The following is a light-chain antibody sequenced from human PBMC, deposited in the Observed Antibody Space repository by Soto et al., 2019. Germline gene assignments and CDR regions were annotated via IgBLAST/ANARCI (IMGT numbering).Light chain of an antibody. CDR3: QQRTNWPRGT. CDR1: QSVSSN. CDR2: EAS. V-gene: IGKV3-11*01. Sequence: EIVMTQSPATLSVSPGERATLSCRASQSVSSNLAWYQQKPGQAPRLLIYEASNRAAGIPARFSGSGSGTDFTLTISSLEPEDFGVYYCQQRTNWPRGTFGQGTNLEI. J-gene: IGKJ2*02.